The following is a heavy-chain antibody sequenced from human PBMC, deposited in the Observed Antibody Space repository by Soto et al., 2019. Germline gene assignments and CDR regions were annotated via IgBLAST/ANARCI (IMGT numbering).Heavy chain of an antibody. J-gene: IGHJ6*02. CDR1: GGTFSSYA. Sequence: GAAVKVSCKASGGTFSSYAISWVRQAPGQGLEWMGGIIPIFGTANYAQKFQGRVTITADESTSTAYMELSSLRSEDTAVYYCARVGLTGSIISSLYYGMDVWGQGTTVTVSS. CDR2: IIPIFGTA. D-gene: IGHD1-7*01. V-gene: IGHV1-69*13. CDR3: ARVGLTGSIISSLYYGMDV.